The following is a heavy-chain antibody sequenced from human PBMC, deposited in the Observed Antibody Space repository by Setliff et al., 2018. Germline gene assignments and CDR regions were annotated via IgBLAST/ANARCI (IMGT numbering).Heavy chain of an antibody. V-gene: IGHV1-69*05. CDR1: GDTFSSYG. J-gene: IGHJ6*03. D-gene: IGHD5-18*01. CDR3: VREGVDTRSSTDYRYYMDV. Sequence: SVKVSCKASGDTFSSYGISWVRQAPGQGLEWMGGTIPMFGSTTYAQKFQGRVTIITDESTTTAYMELSSLGSEDTAVYYCVREGVDTRSSTDYRYYMDVWGKGTTVTVSS. CDR2: TIPMFGST.